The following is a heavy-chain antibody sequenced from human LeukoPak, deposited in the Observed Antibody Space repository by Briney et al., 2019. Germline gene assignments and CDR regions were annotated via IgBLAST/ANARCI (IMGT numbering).Heavy chain of an antibody. CDR1: GYTFTSYA. V-gene: IGHV1-3*01. Sequence: ASVKVSCKASGYTFTSYAMHWVRQAPGQRLEWMGWINAGNGNTKYSQKFQGRVTIARDTSASTAYMELSSLRSEDTAVYYCAAGILTGSDAFDIWGQGTMVTVSS. CDR2: INAGNGNT. D-gene: IGHD3-9*01. CDR3: AAGILTGSDAFDI. J-gene: IGHJ3*02.